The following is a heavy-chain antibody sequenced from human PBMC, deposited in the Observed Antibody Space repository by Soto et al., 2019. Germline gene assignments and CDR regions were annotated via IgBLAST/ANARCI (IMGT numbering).Heavy chain of an antibody. CDR1: GFTFSSYS. D-gene: IGHD6-13*01. V-gene: IGHV3-21*01. CDR2: ISSSSSYI. CDR3: ARSGIAAADPLFDY. J-gene: IGHJ4*02. Sequence: GGSLRLSCAASGFTFSSYSMNWVRQAPGKGLEWVSSISSSSSYIYYADSVKGRFTISRDNAKNSLYLQMNSLRAEDTAVYYCARSGIAAADPLFDYWGQGTLVTVSS.